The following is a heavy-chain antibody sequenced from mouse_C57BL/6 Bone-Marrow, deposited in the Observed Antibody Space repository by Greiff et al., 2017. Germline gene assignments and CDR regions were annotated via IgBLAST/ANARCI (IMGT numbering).Heavy chain of an antibody. J-gene: IGHJ1*03. CDR2: IYPGSGST. Sequence: QVQLKQPGAELVKPGASVKMSCKASGYTFTSYWITWVKQRPGQGLEWIGDIYPGSGSTNYNEKFKSKATLTVDPSSSTAYMQLSSLTSEDSAVYYCARPYYSNYWYFDVWGTGTTVNVSS. V-gene: IGHV1-55*01. CDR1: GYTFTSYW. D-gene: IGHD2-5*01. CDR3: ARPYYSNYWYFDV.